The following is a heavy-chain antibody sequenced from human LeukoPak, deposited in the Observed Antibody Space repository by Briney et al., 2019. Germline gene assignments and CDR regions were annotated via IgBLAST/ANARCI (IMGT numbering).Heavy chain of an antibody. D-gene: IGHD4-17*01. Sequence: ASVKVSCKASGYTFTGYYMHWVRQAPGQGLEWMGWINPNSGGTNYAHKFQGRVTMTRDTSISTAYMELSRLRSDDTAVYYCRTDRYGDYGDYIDYWGQGTLVTVSS. CDR3: RTDRYGDYGDYIDY. V-gene: IGHV1-2*07. J-gene: IGHJ4*02. CDR2: INPNSGGT. CDR1: GYTFTGYY.